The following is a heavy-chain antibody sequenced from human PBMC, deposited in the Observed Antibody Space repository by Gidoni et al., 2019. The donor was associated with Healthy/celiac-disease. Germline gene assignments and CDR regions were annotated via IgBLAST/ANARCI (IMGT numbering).Heavy chain of an antibody. CDR3: ARSKAMVRGDYYYGMDV. CDR2: IIPILGIA. J-gene: IGHJ6*02. D-gene: IGHD3-10*01. CDR1: GGTFRSYT. V-gene: IGHV1-69*02. Sequence: QVQLVQSGAEVKKPGSSVKVSCKASGGTFRSYTISWVRQAPGQGLEWMGRIIPILGIANYAQKFQGRVTITADKSTSTAYMELSSLRSEDTAVYYCARSKAMVRGDYYYGMDVWGQGTTVTVSS.